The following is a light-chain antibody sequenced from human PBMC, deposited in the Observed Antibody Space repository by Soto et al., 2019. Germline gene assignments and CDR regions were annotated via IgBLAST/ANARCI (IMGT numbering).Light chain of an antibody. CDR1: QSIRSY. V-gene: IGKV1-39*01. Sequence: DIQITQSPSSLSASVGDRVTSTCRASQSIRSYLNWYQQKPGKAPKLLIFATSSLQSGVPSRFSGTGPGTDFTLTISSLQPEDFATYYCQQSYSTPPVTFGGGTKVDIK. CDR3: QQSYSTPPVT. CDR2: ATS. J-gene: IGKJ4*01.